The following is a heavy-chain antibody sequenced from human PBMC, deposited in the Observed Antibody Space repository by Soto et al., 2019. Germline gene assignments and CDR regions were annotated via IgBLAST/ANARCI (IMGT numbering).Heavy chain of an antibody. V-gene: IGHV4-39*01. Sequence: LGMTSATLSLSCTVSGGSISSSSYYWCWIRQPRGKGLXWIXXXYYSGXXXYNXSXXXRFTISVDASNKQFRMKLXSLTAADTTVYYRARRVPFGRVMAWYLDYRGQRAVVAVAS. CDR2: XYYSGXX. D-gene: IGHD3-16*01. J-gene: IGHJ4*02. CDR1: GGSISSSSYY. CDR3: ARRVPFGRVMAWYLDY.